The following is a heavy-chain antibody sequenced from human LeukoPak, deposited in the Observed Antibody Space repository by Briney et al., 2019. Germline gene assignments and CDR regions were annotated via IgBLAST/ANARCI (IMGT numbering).Heavy chain of an antibody. D-gene: IGHD3-3*01. Sequence: SETLSLTCTVSGYSISSGYSWGWVRPSPRTGLEWIGITHHSGATYYSPSLRSRLTISIDTFKNQFSLRLRSVTAADTAVYYCARVPGAYYDSLIGFGSGWFDPWGQGILVTVSS. CDR3: ARVPGAYYDSLIGFGSGWFDP. CDR1: GYSISSGYS. V-gene: IGHV4-38-2*02. J-gene: IGHJ5*02. CDR2: THHSGAT.